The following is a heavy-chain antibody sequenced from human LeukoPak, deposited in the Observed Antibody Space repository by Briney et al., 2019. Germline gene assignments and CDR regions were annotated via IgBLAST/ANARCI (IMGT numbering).Heavy chain of an antibody. Sequence: PGGSLRLSCAASGFTFSSYSMNWVRQAPGKGLDWVSSISSSSSYIYYADSVKGRFTISRDNAKNSLYLQMNSLRAEDTAVYYCASVSSTSSNAFDIWGQGTMVTVSS. J-gene: IGHJ3*02. CDR1: GFTFSSYS. V-gene: IGHV3-21*01. CDR2: ISSSSSYI. D-gene: IGHD2-2*01. CDR3: ASVSSTSSNAFDI.